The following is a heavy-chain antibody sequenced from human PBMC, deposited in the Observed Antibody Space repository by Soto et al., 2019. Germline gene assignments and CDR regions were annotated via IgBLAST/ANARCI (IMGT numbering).Heavy chain of an antibody. V-gene: IGHV4-59*01. CDR3: ARESYYGSGATVVAY. D-gene: IGHD3-10*01. Sequence: QVQLQESGPGLVRPSETLSLTCTVSGGSISGYYWSWIRQPPGKGLEWIGYSYYSGTTSYNPSLNSRVTMSVDTSKTQCSLKGNSVTAADTAVYYCARESYYGSGATVVAYWGQGTLVTVSS. J-gene: IGHJ4*02. CDR2: SYYSGTT. CDR1: GGSISGYY.